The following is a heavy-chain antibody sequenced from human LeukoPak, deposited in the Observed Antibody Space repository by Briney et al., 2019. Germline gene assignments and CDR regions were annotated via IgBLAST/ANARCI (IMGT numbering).Heavy chain of an antibody. V-gene: IGHV1-2*06. Sequence: ASVKVSCKTSGYSFTSHYIHWVRLAPGQGPEWMGRLNPNTGHAVYAFKFQGRVTITRDTSSSTAYMEVTRLTSDDTALYYCAKDRDGADRIILWGQGTLVTVSS. D-gene: IGHD5-24*01. CDR3: AKDRDGADRIIL. J-gene: IGHJ4*02. CDR1: GYSFTSHY. CDR2: LNPNTGHA.